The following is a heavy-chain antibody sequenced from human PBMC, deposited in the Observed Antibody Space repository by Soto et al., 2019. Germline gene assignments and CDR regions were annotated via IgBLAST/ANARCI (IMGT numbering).Heavy chain of an antibody. Sequence: GGSLRLSCAASGFTFDDYAMHWVRQAPGKGLEWVSGISWNSGSIGYADSVKGRFTISRDNAKNSLYLQMNSLRAEDTASYYCAKGNIAVAARGAFDIWGQGTMVTVSS. D-gene: IGHD6-19*01. CDR3: AKGNIAVAARGAFDI. CDR2: ISWNSGSI. J-gene: IGHJ3*02. V-gene: IGHV3-9*01. CDR1: GFTFDDYA.